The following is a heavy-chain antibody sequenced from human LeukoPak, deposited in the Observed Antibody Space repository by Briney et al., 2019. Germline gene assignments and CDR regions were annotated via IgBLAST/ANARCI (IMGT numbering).Heavy chain of an antibody. J-gene: IGHJ6*02. CDR3: ARSLRYYYDSSGYRSYYGMDV. CDR1: SGSLSSYY. V-gene: IGHV4-59*01. D-gene: IGHD3-22*01. CDR2: IYYRGRT. Sequence: KASETLSLTCTLSSGSLSSYYGSWLRHPPGGGLEWVGYIYYRGRTNFNPSLKSRVTISVDTSKNQFSLKLSSVTAADTAVYYCARSLRYYYDSSGYRSYYGMDVWGQGTTVTVSS.